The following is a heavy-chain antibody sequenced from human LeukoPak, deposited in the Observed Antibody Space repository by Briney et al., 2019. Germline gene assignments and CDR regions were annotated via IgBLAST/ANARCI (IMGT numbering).Heavy chain of an antibody. D-gene: IGHD6-13*01. J-gene: IGHJ5*02. V-gene: IGHV4-59*01. CDR3: AREEAAAGGNWFDP. Sequence: SETLSLTCTVSGGSISSYYWSWIRQPPGRGLEWIGYIYYSGSTNYNPSLKSRVTISVDTSKNQFSLKLSSVTAADTAVYYCAREEAAAGGNWFDPRGQGTLVTVSS. CDR2: IYYSGST. CDR1: GGSISSYY.